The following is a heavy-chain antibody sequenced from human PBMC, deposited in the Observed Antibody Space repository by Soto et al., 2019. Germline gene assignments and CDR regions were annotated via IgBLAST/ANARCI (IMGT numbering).Heavy chain of an antibody. CDR2: LSHSGNT. J-gene: IGHJ4*02. CDR1: GASTSSTFHY. D-gene: IGHD3-9*01. CDR3: ARHMDYNILTDYFD. V-gene: IGHV4-39*01. Sequence: QLRLQESGPGLLKPSETLSLTCSVSGASTSSTFHYWGWIRQPPGKGLEWLGSLSHSGNTHYNPSLKSRLCISADNSKSQFSLTLTTVTPADTAVYFCARHMDYNILTDYFDWGQGTVVTVSS.